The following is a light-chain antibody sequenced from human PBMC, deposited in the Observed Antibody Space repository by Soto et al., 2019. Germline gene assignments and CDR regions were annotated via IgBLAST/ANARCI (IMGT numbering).Light chain of an antibody. Sequence: DIQMTQSRSTLSASVGDRVTITCRASQSISSWLAWYQQKPGKAPKLLIYKASSLESGVPSRFSGSGSGTEFTLTISSLQPDDFATYYCQQYNSYSITFGPGTKVDIK. V-gene: IGKV1-5*03. CDR1: QSISSW. J-gene: IGKJ3*01. CDR2: KAS. CDR3: QQYNSYSIT.